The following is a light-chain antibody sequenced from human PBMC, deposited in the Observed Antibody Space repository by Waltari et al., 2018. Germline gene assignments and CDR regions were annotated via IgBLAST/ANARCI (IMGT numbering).Light chain of an antibody. CDR3: QQYGSSPPLT. CDR1: QSVSSGY. V-gene: IGKV3-20*01. Sequence: ENVLTQSPGTLSLSPGEGATISCRAGQSVSSGYLAWYQQKHGQAPRLLIYGASSRATGIPDRFSGSGSGTDFTLTINRLEPEDSGVYYCQQYGSSPPLTFGGGTKVEI. CDR2: GAS. J-gene: IGKJ4*01.